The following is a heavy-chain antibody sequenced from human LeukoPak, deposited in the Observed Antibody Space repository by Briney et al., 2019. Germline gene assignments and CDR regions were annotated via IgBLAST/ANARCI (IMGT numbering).Heavy chain of an antibody. D-gene: IGHD3-22*01. Sequence: SETLSLTCAVYGGSFSGYYWSWIRQPPGKGLEWIGEINHSGSTNYNPSLKGRVTISVDTSKNQFSLKLSSVTAADTAVYYCARGERITMIVVGLYYFDYWGQGTLVTVSS. CDR3: ARGERITMIVVGLYYFDY. V-gene: IGHV4-34*01. CDR1: GGSFSGYY. CDR2: INHSGST. J-gene: IGHJ4*02.